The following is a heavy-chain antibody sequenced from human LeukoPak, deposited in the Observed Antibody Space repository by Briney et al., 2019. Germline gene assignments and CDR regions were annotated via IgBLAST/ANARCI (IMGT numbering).Heavy chain of an antibody. V-gene: IGHV4-61*02. CDR1: GGSISSGSYY. D-gene: IGHD4-17*01. CDR2: IYTSGST. J-gene: IGHJ6*02. Sequence: PSQTLSPTCTVSGGSISSGSYYWSWIRQPAGTGLEWIGRIYTSGSTNYNPSLKSRVTISVDTSKNQFSLKLSSVTAADTAVYYCARELRPYGMDVWGQGTTVTVSS. CDR3: ARELRPYGMDV.